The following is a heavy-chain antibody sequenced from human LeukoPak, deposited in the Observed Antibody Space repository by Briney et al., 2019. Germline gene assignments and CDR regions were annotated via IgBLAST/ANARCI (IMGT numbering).Heavy chain of an antibody. CDR1: GGSISTYY. CDR3: GRDRLYYFDF. J-gene: IGHJ4*02. D-gene: IGHD2-21*02. Sequence: SQTLSLTCTVSGGSISTYYWSWIRQSPGKGLEWIGYIYYSGSANYNPSLKSRVTISVDTSKNQFSLKLSSVTAADTAVYYCGRDRLYYFDFWGQGTLVTVSS. CDR2: IYYSGSA. V-gene: IGHV4-59*01.